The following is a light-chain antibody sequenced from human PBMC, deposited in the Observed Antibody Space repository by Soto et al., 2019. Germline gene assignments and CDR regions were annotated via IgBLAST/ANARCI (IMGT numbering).Light chain of an antibody. CDR2: DVD. Sequence: QSALTQPPSASGSPGQSVTISCTGTTSDVGGYNYVSWYQQHPGKAPKLLVYDVDKRPSGVPDRFSGSKSGNTASLTVSGLQAEDEAGYYCSSYVGSNFHVLFGGGTKLTVL. CDR3: SSYVGSNFHVL. CDR1: TSDVGGYNY. V-gene: IGLV2-8*01. J-gene: IGLJ2*01.